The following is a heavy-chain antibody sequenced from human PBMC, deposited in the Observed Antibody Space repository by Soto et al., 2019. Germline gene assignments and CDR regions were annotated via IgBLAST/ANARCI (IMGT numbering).Heavy chain of an antibody. V-gene: IGHV1-69*12. CDR2: IIPIFGTA. CDR1: GGTFSSYA. J-gene: IGHJ4*02. Sequence: QVQLVQSGAEVKKPGSSVKVSCKASGGTFSSYAISWARQAPGQWLEWMGGIIPIFGTANYAQKFQGRVTITAGESTSTAYMELSSLRSEDTAVYYCARFNREYSSSSGLHRWGQGTMVTVSS. CDR3: ARFNREYSSSSGLHR. D-gene: IGHD6-6*01.